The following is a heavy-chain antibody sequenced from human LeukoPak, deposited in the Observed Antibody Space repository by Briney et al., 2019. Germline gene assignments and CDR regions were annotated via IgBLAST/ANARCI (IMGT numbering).Heavy chain of an antibody. V-gene: IGHV3-53*01. Sequence: PGGSLRLSCAASGFIVSSNHMRWVRQAPGKGLEWVSVIYSGGRTDYADSVKGRFTISRDDSKNTLSPQMNSLRAEDTAVYYCARVTWGPAVPFDIWGQGTMDTVSS. CDR2: IYSGGRT. J-gene: IGHJ3*02. CDR1: GFIVSSNH. CDR3: ARVTWGPAVPFDI. D-gene: IGHD7-27*01.